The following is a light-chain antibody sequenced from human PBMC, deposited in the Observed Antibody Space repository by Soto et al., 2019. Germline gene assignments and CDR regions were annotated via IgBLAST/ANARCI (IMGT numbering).Light chain of an antibody. J-gene: IGKJ5*01. CDR1: QSVSSY. CDR2: DAS. V-gene: IGKV3-11*01. Sequence: EIVLTQSPATLSLSPGERATLSCRASQSVSSYLAWYQQKPGQAPRLLIYDASNRATGIPARFNGSGSGTDFTLTISSLEPEDFAVYYCQQRSNWITFGQGTRLEIK. CDR3: QQRSNWIT.